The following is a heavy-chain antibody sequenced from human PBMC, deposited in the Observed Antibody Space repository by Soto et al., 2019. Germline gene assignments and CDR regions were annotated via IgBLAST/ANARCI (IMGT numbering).Heavy chain of an antibody. Sequence: GGSLRLSCAASGFTFSSYAMSWVRQAPGKGLEWVSAISGSGGSTYYADSVKGRFTISRDNSKNTLYLQMNSLRAEDTAVYYCAKELGVGCSGGSCYLTINYFDYWGQGTLVTVSS. J-gene: IGHJ4*02. D-gene: IGHD2-15*01. CDR3: AKELGVGCSGGSCYLTINYFDY. CDR1: GFTFSSYA. CDR2: ISGSGGST. V-gene: IGHV3-23*01.